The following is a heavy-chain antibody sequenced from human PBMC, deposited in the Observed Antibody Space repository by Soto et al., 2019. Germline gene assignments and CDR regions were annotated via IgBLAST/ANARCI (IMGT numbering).Heavy chain of an antibody. Sequence: QVQLQESGPGLVKPSETLSLTCTVSGGSVSSGSYYRSWIRQPPGKGLEWIGYIYYSGSTNYNPSLKSRVTIPVDTSKNQFSLRLSSVTAADTAVYYCARGIEGWYQGRYYYGMDVWGQGTTVTVSS. J-gene: IGHJ6*02. CDR2: IYYSGST. CDR3: ARGIEGWYQGRYYYGMDV. V-gene: IGHV4-61*01. D-gene: IGHD6-19*01. CDR1: GGSVSSGSYY.